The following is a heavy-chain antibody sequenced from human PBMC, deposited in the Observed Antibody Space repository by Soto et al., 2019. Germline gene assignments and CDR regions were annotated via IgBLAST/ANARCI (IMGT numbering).Heavy chain of an antibody. CDR1: GFTFNTYT. V-gene: IGHV3-48*01. Sequence: GGSLRLSCAASGFTFNTYTMNWVRQAPGKGLEWVSYISSSSGTKYYADSVKGRFTISRDNAKNSLYLQMNSLRAEDTAVYYCARDREYQPLPDYWGQGTLVTSPQ. CDR2: ISSSSGTK. D-gene: IGHD2-2*01. J-gene: IGHJ4*02. CDR3: ARDREYQPLPDY.